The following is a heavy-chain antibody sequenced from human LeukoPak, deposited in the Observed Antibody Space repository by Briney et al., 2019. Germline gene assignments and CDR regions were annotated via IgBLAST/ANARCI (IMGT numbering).Heavy chain of an antibody. V-gene: IGHV5-51*01. D-gene: IGHD5-12*01. CDR3: ASHQTNSGYDNFDY. CDR2: IYPGDSDT. Sequence: PGASLQISCQGSGYSFTSYWIGWVRQLPGKGLEWMGIIYPGDSDTRYSPSFQGQVTISADKSISTAYLQWSSLKASDTAMYYCASHQTNSGYDNFDYWGQGTLVTVSS. CDR1: GYSFTSYW. J-gene: IGHJ4*02.